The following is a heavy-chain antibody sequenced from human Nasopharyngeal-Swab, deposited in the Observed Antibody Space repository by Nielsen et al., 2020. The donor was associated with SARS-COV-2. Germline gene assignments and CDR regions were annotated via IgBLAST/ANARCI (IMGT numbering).Heavy chain of an antibody. D-gene: IGHD4-23*01. J-gene: IGHJ6*02. Sequence: GESLKISCTASGFAFGTYWMHWVRQVPGKGLAWVSRINPDGAITSYADSVKGRFTISRDNAKKSLYLQMNSLRAEDTAVYYCARDRHGDDSRNYYYGMDVWGQGTTVSVSS. V-gene: IGHV3-74*01. CDR3: ARDRHGDDSRNYYYGMDV. CDR2: INPDGAIT. CDR1: GFAFGTYW.